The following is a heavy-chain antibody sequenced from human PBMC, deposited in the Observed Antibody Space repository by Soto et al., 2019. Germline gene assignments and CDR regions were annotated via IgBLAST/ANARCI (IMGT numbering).Heavy chain of an antibody. V-gene: IGHV1-69*13. J-gene: IGHJ6*02. CDR1: GGTFSRYS. CDR2: IIPIFGIA. Sequence: SVKVSCKASGGTFSRYSITWVRQDPRHGLEWIGRIIPIFGIASYAQKFQGRVTITADESTSTAYMELSSLRSDDTAVYYCAREDRDRETGLVPAAIDGMDVWGQGTTVTVSS. D-gene: IGHD2-2*01. CDR3: AREDRDRETGLVPAAIDGMDV.